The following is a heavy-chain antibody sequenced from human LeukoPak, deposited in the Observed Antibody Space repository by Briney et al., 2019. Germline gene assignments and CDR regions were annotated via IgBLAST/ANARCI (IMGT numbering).Heavy chain of an antibody. CDR1: GGSFSGYS. CDR3: ARVTEDLFDY. CDR2: IYYSGTT. V-gene: IGHV4-59*01. J-gene: IGHJ4*02. Sequence: SETRSLTCAVYGGSFSGYSWTWIRQPPGKGLECIGHIYYSGTTYYNPSLKSRVTISVDTSKNQFSLKLSSVTAADTAVYYCARVTEDLFDYWGQGTLVTVSS. D-gene: IGHD2-8*02.